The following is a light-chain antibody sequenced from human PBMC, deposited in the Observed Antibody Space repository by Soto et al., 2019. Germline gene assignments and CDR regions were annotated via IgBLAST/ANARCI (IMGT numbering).Light chain of an antibody. CDR2: GAS. CDR3: QQFSSYPLT. Sequence: EIVLTQSPGTLSLSPGERATLSCRASQSVSSSYLARYQQKPGQAPRLLTYGASSRATGIPDRFSGGGSGTDFTLTISRLEPEDFAVYYCQQFSSYPLTFGGGTKVDIK. CDR1: QSVSSSY. V-gene: IGKV3-20*01. J-gene: IGKJ4*01.